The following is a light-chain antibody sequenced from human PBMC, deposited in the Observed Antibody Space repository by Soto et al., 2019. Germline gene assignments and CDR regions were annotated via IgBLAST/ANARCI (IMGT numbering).Light chain of an antibody. CDR1: QSVSNN. CDR2: GAS. V-gene: IGKV3-15*01. Sequence: EILMTQSPATLSVSPWDRATLSCRASQSVSNNLAWYQQRPGQAPRLLIYGASTRATGIPARFSGSGSGTEFTLTINSLEPEDFAVYYCQQRNVWPPITFGQGTRLEIK. CDR3: QQRNVWPPIT. J-gene: IGKJ5*01.